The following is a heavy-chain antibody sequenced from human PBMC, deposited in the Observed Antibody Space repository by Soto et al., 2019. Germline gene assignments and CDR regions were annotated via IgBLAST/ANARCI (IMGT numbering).Heavy chain of an antibody. V-gene: IGHV3-11*01. D-gene: IGHD3-10*01. CDR3: ARRGTELLWFGETDH. CDR1: VSTFIGYY. J-gene: IGHJ4*02. Sequence: PGWSLRLSCASSVSTFIGYYMTWIRQAPGKGLEWVSYVSSTGSTIYYADSVKGRFTISRDNAKNSLFLQMNSLRAEDTAVYYCARRGTELLWFGETDHWGPGTLVTVSS. CDR2: VSSTGSTI.